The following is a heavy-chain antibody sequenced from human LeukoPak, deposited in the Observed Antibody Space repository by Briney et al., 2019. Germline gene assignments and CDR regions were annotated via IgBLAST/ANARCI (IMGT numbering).Heavy chain of an antibody. Sequence: GGSLRLSCAGSGFTFRFYSVNWVRQAPGGGLEWVAFISGRGGEIFYADSVEGRFTISRDNAKNAVSLQKDRLRGDDTAVEYCASDIGGSYSAIAYWGQGTLVTVSS. D-gene: IGHD1-26*01. CDR1: GFTFRFYS. V-gene: IGHV3-21*05. CDR2: ISGRGGEI. CDR3: ASDIGGSYSAIAY. J-gene: IGHJ4*02.